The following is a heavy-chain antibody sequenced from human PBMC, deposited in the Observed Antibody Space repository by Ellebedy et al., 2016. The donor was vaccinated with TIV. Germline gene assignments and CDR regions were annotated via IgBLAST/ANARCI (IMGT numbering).Heavy chain of an antibody. CDR3: ARGPYYYGSGNYYKKYYFDY. J-gene: IGHJ4*02. D-gene: IGHD3-10*01. CDR1: GGSFTNYY. V-gene: IGHV4-34*01. Sequence: MPSETLSLTCAVSGGSFTNYYWTWIRQPPGKGLEWIGDINHSGITNFDPSLKSRLTMSVDISNNQFSLKLTSVTAADTAVYFCARGPYYYGSGNYYKKYYFDYWGQGTLASVSS. CDR2: INHSGIT.